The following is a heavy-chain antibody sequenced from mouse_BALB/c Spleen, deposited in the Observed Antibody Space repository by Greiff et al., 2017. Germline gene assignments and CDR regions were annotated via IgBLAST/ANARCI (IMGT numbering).Heavy chain of an antibody. CDR3: TRTTVARYFGV. CDR1: GYTFTSYW. J-gene: IGHJ1*01. V-gene: IGHV1S22*01. Sequence: LQQPGSELVRPGASVKLSCKASGYTFTSYWMHWVKQRHGQGLEWIGNIYPGSGSTNYDEKFKSKGTLTVDTSSSTAYMHLSSLTSEDSAVYYCTRTTVARYFGVWGAGTTVTVSS. CDR2: IYPGSGST. D-gene: IGHD1-1*01.